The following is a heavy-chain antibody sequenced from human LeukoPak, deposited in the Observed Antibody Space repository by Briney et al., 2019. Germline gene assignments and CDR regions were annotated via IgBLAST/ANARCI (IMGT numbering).Heavy chain of an antibody. J-gene: IGHJ4*02. Sequence: PGGSLRLSCAASGFTFSSYAMSWVRQAPGKGLEWVSAISGSGGSTYYADSVKGRFTISRDNSKNTLYLQMNSLRAEDSAVYYCAKVPAYSSYLNYFDYWGQGTLVTVSS. CDR1: GFTFSSYA. CDR3: AKVPAYSSYLNYFDY. D-gene: IGHD4-11*01. CDR2: ISGSGGST. V-gene: IGHV3-23*01.